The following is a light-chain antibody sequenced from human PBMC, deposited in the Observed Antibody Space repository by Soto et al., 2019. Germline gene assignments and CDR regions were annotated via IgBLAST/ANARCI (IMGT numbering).Light chain of an antibody. CDR3: SSYADSNNYV. Sequence: QSVLTQRASLSGSPGQSVTISCSGTTSDFVNYNYVSWYHHHPGKAPQLTIYEVSKRPSGVSDRFSGSKSGNTASLIVSGLQAEDEADYYCSSYADSNNYVFGTGTKVTVL. V-gene: IGLV2-8*01. CDR2: EVS. CDR1: TSDFVNYNY. J-gene: IGLJ1*01.